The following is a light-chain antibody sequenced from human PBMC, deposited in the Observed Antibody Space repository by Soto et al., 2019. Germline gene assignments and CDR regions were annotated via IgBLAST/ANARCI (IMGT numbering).Light chain of an antibody. Sequence: NFMLTQPHSVSESPGKTVTISCTVSSGSIASNYVQWYQQRPGSAPTTVIYEDNQRPSGVPDRFSGSIDSSSNSASLTISGLKTEDEADYYCQSYDSSNQGVFGGGTQLTVL. CDR2: EDN. V-gene: IGLV6-57*02. CDR3: QSYDSSNQGV. J-gene: IGLJ3*02. CDR1: SGSIASNY.